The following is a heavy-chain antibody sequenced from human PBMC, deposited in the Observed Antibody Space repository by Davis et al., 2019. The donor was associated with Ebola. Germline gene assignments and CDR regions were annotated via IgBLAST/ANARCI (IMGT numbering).Heavy chain of an antibody. CDR1: GFTFSTYP. V-gene: IGHV3-30*18. CDR3: AKDGLLDYGGNSYLDS. CDR2: ISFDGNDP. Sequence: GESLKISCAASGFTFSTYPLHWVHQAPGKGLEWVATISFDGNDPYYAVYVKGRFTISRDNSKNTLYLQMNSVRVEDAAMYYCAKDGLLDYGGNSYLDSWGQGTLVTVSS. J-gene: IGHJ4*02. D-gene: IGHD4-23*01.